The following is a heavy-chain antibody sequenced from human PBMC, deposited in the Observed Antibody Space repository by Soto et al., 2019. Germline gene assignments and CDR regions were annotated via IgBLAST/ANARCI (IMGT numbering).Heavy chain of an antibody. CDR1: GFTFSSYA. J-gene: IGHJ4*02. CDR2: ISGSGGST. D-gene: IGHD3-10*01. CDR3: AKSLFGVPNIDY. Sequence: EVQLLESGGGLVQPGGSLRLSCAASGFTFSSYAMSWVRQPPGTGLEWVSAISGSGGSTYYADSVKGRFTISRDNSKNTLYLQMNCLRAEDTAVYYCAKSLFGVPNIDYWGQGTLVTVSS. V-gene: IGHV3-23*01.